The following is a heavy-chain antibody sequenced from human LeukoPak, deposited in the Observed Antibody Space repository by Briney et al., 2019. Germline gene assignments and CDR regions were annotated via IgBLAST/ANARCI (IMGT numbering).Heavy chain of an antibody. D-gene: IGHD5-24*01. V-gene: IGHV1-18*01. CDR1: GYAFITFG. Sequence: ASVKVSCKASGYAFITFGVSWVRQAPGQGLEWMGLISTFNGNTKYAQKLQGRVTMTTDTSTDTAYMELRSLRSDDTAVYYCARPQDGYNPNFFDYWGQGTLVTVSS. CDR3: ARPQDGYNPNFFDY. CDR2: ISTFNGNT. J-gene: IGHJ4*02.